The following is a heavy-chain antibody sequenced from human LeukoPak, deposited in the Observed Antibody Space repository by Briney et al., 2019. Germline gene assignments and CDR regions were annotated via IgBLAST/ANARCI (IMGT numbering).Heavy chain of an antibody. Sequence: ASVKVSCKASGYTFTSYYMHWVRQAPGQGLEWMGIINPSGGSTSYAQKFQGRVTMTRDTSTSTVYMGLSSLRPEDTAVYYCARSREIYYFDYWGQGTLVTVSS. CDR2: INPSGGST. CDR1: GYTFTSYY. CDR3: ARSREIYYFDY. D-gene: IGHD5-24*01. V-gene: IGHV1-46*01. J-gene: IGHJ4*02.